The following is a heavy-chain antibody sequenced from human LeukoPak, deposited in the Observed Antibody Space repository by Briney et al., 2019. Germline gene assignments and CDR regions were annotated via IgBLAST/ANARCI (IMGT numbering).Heavy chain of an antibody. V-gene: IGHV4-34*01. CDR3: ARGNIVATILGGLHGTTAFDF. D-gene: IGHD5-12*01. Sequence: TSETLSLTCGVSGGAFSDYYWSWFRQAPGKGLEWIGEMIQSGSSNYNPSLRSRVTISGDTSRNQFSLKLNSLTAADTAVYYCARGNIVATILGGLHGTTAFDFWGQGILVTVSS. CDR1: GGAFSDYY. CDR2: MIQSGSS. J-gene: IGHJ4*02.